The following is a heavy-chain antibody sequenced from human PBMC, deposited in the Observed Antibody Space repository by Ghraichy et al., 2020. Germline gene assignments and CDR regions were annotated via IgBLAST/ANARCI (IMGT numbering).Heavy chain of an antibody. V-gene: IGHV1-69*05. Sequence: SVKVSCKASGGTFSSYAISWVRQAPGQGLEWRGGIIPIFGTANYAQKFQGRVTITTDESTSTAYMELSSLRSEDTAVYYCARHKRDGYNFRTNYFDYWGQGTLVTVSS. CDR2: IIPIFGTA. CDR3: ARHKRDGYNFRTNYFDY. CDR1: GGTFSSYA. J-gene: IGHJ4*02. D-gene: IGHD5-24*01.